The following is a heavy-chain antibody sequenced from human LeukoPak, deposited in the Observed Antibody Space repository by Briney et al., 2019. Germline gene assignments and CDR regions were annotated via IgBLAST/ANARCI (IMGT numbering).Heavy chain of an antibody. D-gene: IGHD2-15*01. CDR3: ARGTLYCSGGSCYDY. V-gene: IGHV5-51*01. CDR2: IYPGDSDT. J-gene: IGHJ4*02. CDR1: GYSFTSYC. Sequence: GESLKISCKGSGYSFTSYCIGWVRQMPGKGLEWMGIIYPGDSDTRYSPSFQGQVTISADKSISTAYLQWSSLKASDTAMYYCARGTLYCSGGSCYDYWGQGTLVTVSS.